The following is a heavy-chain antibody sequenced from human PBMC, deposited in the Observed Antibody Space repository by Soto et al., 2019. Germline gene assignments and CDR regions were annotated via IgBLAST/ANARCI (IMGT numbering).Heavy chain of an antibody. CDR1: GGSISSYY. CDR2: IYYSGST. CDR3: ARDSPAAGTYNCFTP. D-gene: IGHD6-13*01. V-gene: IGHV4-59*01. Sequence: SETLSLTCTVSGGSISSYYWSWIRQPPGKGLEWIGYIYYSGSTNYNPSLKSRVTISVDTSKNQFSLKLSSVTAAGTAVYYFARDSPAAGTYNCFTPWGRGTWVTV. J-gene: IGHJ5*02.